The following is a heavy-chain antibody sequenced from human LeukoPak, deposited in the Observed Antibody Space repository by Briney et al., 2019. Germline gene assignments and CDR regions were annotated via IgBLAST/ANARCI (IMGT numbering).Heavy chain of an antibody. Sequence: GGSLRLSCAASGFTFNTYAMSWVRQAPRERLQWVSGISDSGGNTYYAGSVRGRFTISRDNSKNTLYLQMNSLRAEDTAVYYCARHRSSWLIDYWGQGTLVTVSS. CDR3: ARHRSSWLIDY. V-gene: IGHV3-23*01. D-gene: IGHD6-6*01. J-gene: IGHJ4*02. CDR1: GFTFNTYA. CDR2: ISDSGGNT.